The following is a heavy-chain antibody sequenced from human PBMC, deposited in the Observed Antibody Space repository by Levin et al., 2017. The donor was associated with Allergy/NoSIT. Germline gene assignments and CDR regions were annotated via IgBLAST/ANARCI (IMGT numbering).Heavy chain of an antibody. D-gene: IGHD2-15*01. CDR2: IIPIFGTA. V-gene: IGHV1-69*13. J-gene: IGHJ4*02. CDR1: GGTFSSYA. Sequence: VASVKVSCKASGGTFSSYAISWVRQAPGQGLEWMGGIIPIFGTANYAQKFQGRVTITADESTSTAYMELSSLRSEDTAVYYCARLYCSGGSCYGAPRSFDYWGQGTLVTVSS. CDR3: ARLYCSGGSCYGAPRSFDY.